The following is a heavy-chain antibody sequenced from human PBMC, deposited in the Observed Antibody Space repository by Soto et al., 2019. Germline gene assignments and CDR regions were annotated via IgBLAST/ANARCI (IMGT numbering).Heavy chain of an antibody. CDR1: GFTFSDHY. Sequence: GGSLRLSCAASGFTFSDHYMDWVRQAPGKGLEWVGRTRNKANSFTTEYAASVKGRFTIFRDDSKNSLYLQMSSLKTEDTAMYYCAREFMTTVTYFDYWGQGTLVTVSS. J-gene: IGHJ4*02. CDR2: TRNKANSFTT. D-gene: IGHD4-17*01. V-gene: IGHV3-72*01. CDR3: AREFMTTVTYFDY.